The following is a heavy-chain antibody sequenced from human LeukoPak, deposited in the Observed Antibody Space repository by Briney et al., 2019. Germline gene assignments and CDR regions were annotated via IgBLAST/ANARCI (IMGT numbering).Heavy chain of an antibody. J-gene: IGHJ4*02. D-gene: IGHD4-17*01. CDR1: GFTFSSYS. CDR2: ITSSSSYI. V-gene: IGHV3-21*01. CDR3: ARGGGRVYGQFDY. Sequence: GGSLRLSCAASGFTFSSYSMNWVRQAPGKGLEWVSSITSSSSYIYYADSVKGRFTISRDNAKNSLYLQMNSLRAEDTAVYYCARGGGRVYGQFDYWGQGTLVTVSS.